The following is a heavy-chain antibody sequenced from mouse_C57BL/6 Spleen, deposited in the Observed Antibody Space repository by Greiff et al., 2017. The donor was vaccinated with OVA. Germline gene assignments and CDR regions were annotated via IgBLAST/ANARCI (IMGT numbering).Heavy chain of an antibody. Sequence: VHLVESGPELVKPGASVKISCKASGYAFSSSWMNWVKQRPGKGLEWIGRIYPGDGDTNYNGKFKGKATLTADKSSSTAYMQLSSLTSEDSAVYFCARAHDYDYFDYWGQGTTLSVSS. CDR1: GYAFSSSW. CDR2: IYPGDGDT. V-gene: IGHV1-82*01. D-gene: IGHD2-4*01. CDR3: ARAHDYDYFDY. J-gene: IGHJ2*01.